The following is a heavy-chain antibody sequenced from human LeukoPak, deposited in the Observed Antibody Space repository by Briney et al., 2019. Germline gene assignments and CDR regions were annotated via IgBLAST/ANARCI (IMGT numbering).Heavy chain of an antibody. J-gene: IGHJ4*02. CDR2: ISGSGGST. V-gene: IGHV3-23*01. D-gene: IGHD2-2*01. Sequence: QTGGSLRPSCAASGFTFSSYAMSWVRQAPGKGLEWVSAISGSGGSTYYADSVKGRFTISRDNSKNTLYLQMNSLRAEDTAVYYCAKDRSYRVPAANGDYWGQGTLVTVSS. CDR1: GFTFSSYA. CDR3: AKDRSYRVPAANGDY.